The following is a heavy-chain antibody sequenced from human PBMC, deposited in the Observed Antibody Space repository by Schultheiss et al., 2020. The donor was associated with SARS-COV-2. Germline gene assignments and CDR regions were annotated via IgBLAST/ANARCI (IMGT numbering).Heavy chain of an antibody. CDR2: IIPIFGTA. CDR1: GYTFTSYD. CDR3: ARVRSYDSSYYGMDV. V-gene: IGHV1-69*06. Sequence: SVKVSCKASGYTFTSYDINWVRQATGQGLEWMGGIIPIFGTANYAQKFQGRVTITADKSTSTAYMELSSLRSDDTAVYYCARVRSYDSSYYGMDVWGQGTTVTVSS. J-gene: IGHJ6*02. D-gene: IGHD3-3*01.